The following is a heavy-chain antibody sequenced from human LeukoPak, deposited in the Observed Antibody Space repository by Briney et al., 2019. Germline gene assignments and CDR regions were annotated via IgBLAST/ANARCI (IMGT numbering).Heavy chain of an antibody. CDR1: GYSFTRYA. V-gene: IGHV1-18*01. D-gene: IGHD1-14*01. J-gene: IGHJ4*02. CDR3: ARDPSNSVRRKVYFDY. Sequence: GASVKVSCKTSGYSFTRYAISWMRQAPGQGLEWMGLMSTYDHTTKYPQKVQGRVTMTAEKSTTTAYMELRGLTSDDTAVYFCARDPSNSVRRKVYFDYWGQGTPITVSS. CDR2: MSTYDHTT.